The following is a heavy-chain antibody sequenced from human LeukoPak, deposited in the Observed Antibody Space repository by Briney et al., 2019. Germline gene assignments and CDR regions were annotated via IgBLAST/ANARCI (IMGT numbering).Heavy chain of an antibody. CDR2: INHSGST. J-gene: IGHJ4*02. CDR3: ASLIAAGYFDH. D-gene: IGHD6-13*01. Sequence: SETLSLTCAVYGGSFSGYYWSWIRQPPGKGLEWIGEINHSGSTNYNPSLKSRLTMSVDTSKNQFSLKLSSVTATDTAVYYCASLIAAGYFDHWGQGTLVTVSS. CDR1: GGSFSGYY. V-gene: IGHV4-34*01.